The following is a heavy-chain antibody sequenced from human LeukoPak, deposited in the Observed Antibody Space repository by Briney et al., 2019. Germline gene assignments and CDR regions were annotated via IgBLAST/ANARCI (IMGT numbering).Heavy chain of an antibody. CDR3: AKDHPRIAVADDVFDI. Sequence: GGSLRLSCAASGFTFSSYAMSWVRQAPGKGLEWVSAISGSGGSTYYADSVKGRFTISRDNSKNTLYLQMNSLRAEDTAVYYCAKDHPRIAVADDVFDIWGQGTMATVSS. J-gene: IGHJ3*02. D-gene: IGHD6-19*01. CDR1: GFTFSSYA. V-gene: IGHV3-23*01. CDR2: ISGSGGST.